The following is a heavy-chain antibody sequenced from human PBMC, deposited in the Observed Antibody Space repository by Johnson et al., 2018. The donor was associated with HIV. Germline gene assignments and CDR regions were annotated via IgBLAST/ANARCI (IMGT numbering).Heavy chain of an antibody. D-gene: IGHD3-22*01. CDR3: ERGRITMIEVGLRGGAFEI. V-gene: IGHV3-30*04. CDR1: GFNFSDYG. CDR2: ISFDGSNE. J-gene: IGHJ3*02. Sequence: VQLVESGGGVVQPGRSVRLSCVVSGFNFSDYGMHWVRQAPGKGLEWVAVISFDGSNEYYADSVKGRFTISRDNSKNTLYLQMNSLRAEDTAVYYCERGRITMIEVGLRGGAFEIWGQGTMVTVSS.